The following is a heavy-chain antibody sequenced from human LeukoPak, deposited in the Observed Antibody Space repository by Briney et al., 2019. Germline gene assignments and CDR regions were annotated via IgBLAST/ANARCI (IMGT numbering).Heavy chain of an antibody. CDR2: ISSSGSTI. V-gene: IGHV3-11*04. J-gene: IGHJ6*04. Sequence: GGSLRLSCAASGFTVSSSYMSWVRQAPGKGLEWVSYISSSGSTIYYADSVKGRFTISRDNAKNSLYLQMNSQRAEDTAVYYCAELGITMIGGVWGKGTTVTISS. CDR1: GFTVSSSY. CDR3: AELGITMIGGV. D-gene: IGHD3-10*02.